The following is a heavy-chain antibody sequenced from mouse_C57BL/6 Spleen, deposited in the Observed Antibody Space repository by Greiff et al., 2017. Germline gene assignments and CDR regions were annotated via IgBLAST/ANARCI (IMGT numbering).Heavy chain of an antibody. Sequence: EVQLQQSGPELVKPGASVKIPCKASGYTFTDYNMDWVKQSPGKSLEWIGDINPNNGGTIYNQKFKGKATLTVDKSSSTAYMELRSLTSEDTAVYYCARRDYGSSLLAYWGQGTLVTVSA. CDR1: GYTFTDYN. CDR3: ARRDYGSSLLAY. V-gene: IGHV1-18*01. CDR2: INPNNGGT. D-gene: IGHD1-1*01. J-gene: IGHJ3*01.